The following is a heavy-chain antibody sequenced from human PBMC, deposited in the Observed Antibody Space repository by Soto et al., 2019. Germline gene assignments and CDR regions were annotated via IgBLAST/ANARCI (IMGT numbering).Heavy chain of an antibody. D-gene: IGHD4-17*01. CDR2: VKSSGSTI. J-gene: IGHJ6*02. V-gene: IGHV3-11*01. Sequence: QVQLVESGGGLVKPGGSLRLSCAASGFTFSDYDMSGIRQAPGKGLEWVSNVKSSGSTIYYAESVKGRFTSSRDNAKNSLYLQMNSLRAEVTAVYYCARNRDYGDYGNGMDVWGQGTTVSVSS. CDR1: GFTFSDYD. CDR3: ARNRDYGDYGNGMDV.